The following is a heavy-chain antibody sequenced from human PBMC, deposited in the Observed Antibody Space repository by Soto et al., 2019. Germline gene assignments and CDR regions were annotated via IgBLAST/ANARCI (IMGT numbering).Heavy chain of an antibody. Sequence: QMRLQESGSGLVKPSQTLSLTCAVSGGSISSGGYAWNWIRQPPGKGLGWIGYIYHSGYTSYNPSLKNRVTRSVDKSKNQFSLTLSFVTAADTAIYYCARDSLTGNYFDPWGQGTLVTVSS. CDR2: IYHSGYT. V-gene: IGHV4-30-2*01. D-gene: IGHD1-7*01. CDR3: ARDSLTGNYFDP. J-gene: IGHJ5*02. CDR1: GGSISSGGYA.